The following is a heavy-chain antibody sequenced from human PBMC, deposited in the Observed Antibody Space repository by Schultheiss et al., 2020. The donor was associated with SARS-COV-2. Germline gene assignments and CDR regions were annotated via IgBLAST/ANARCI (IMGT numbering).Heavy chain of an antibody. CDR2: INHSEST. CDR1: GGSSSGYY. J-gene: IGHJ6*02. CDR3: AWGYGMDV. V-gene: IGHV4-34*01. Sequence: SETLSLTCAAYGGSSSGYYWSWVRQPPGKGLEWIGEINHSESTKYNPSLKSRVTISVDSSKQHFSLKLTSVTAADTGFYYRAWGYGMDVWGQGTTVTVSS.